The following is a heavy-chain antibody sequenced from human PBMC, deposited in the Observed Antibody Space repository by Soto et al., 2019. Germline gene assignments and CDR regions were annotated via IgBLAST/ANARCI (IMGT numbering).Heavy chain of an antibody. Sequence: GGSLRLSCAASGFTFSSYGMHWVRQAPGKGLEWVAVIWYDGSNKYYADSVKGRFTISRDNSKNTLYLQMNSLRAEDTAVYYCARDPGAARFLEWLLPFDYWGQGTLVTVSS. CDR2: IWYDGSNK. V-gene: IGHV3-33*01. D-gene: IGHD3-3*01. CDR1: GFTFSSYG. CDR3: ARDPGAARFLEWLLPFDY. J-gene: IGHJ4*02.